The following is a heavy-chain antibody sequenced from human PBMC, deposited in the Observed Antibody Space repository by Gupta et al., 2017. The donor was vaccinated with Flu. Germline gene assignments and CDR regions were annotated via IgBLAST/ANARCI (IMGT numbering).Heavy chain of an antibody. CDR2: ISYDGSNK. Sequence: QVQLVESGGGVVQPGRSLRLSCAASGSTFSSYGMHWVRQAPGKGLEWVAVISYDGSNKYYADSVKGRFTISRDNSKNTLYLQINSLRAEDTAVYYCAKESESGYSSSWYRGDYFDYWGQGTLVTVSS. J-gene: IGHJ4*02. CDR1: GSTFSSYG. V-gene: IGHV3-30*18. CDR3: AKESESGYSSSWYRGDYFDY. D-gene: IGHD6-13*01.